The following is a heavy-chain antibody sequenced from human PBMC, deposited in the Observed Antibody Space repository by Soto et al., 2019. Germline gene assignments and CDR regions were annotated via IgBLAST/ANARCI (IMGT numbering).Heavy chain of an antibody. D-gene: IGHD2-15*01. Sequence: QVQLQESGPGLVKPSQTLPLTCTVSGGSISSGGYYWSWIRQHPGKGLEWIGYIYYSGSTYYNPSLKSRVTISVDTSKNQFSLKLSSVTAADTAVYYCARVVVAATYAYYDYCMDVWGQGTTVTVSS. V-gene: IGHV4-31*03. CDR2: IYYSGST. CDR1: GGSISSGGYY. CDR3: ARVVVAATYAYYDYCMDV. J-gene: IGHJ6*02.